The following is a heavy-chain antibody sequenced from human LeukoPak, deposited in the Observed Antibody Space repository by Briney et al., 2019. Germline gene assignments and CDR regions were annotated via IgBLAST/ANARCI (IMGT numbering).Heavy chain of an antibody. CDR1: GGSISSYY. D-gene: IGHD3-9*01. CDR2: IYTSGST. CDR3: ARDRWGYDILTGYSYFDY. V-gene: IGHV4-4*07. J-gene: IGHJ4*02. Sequence: SSETLSLTCTVSGGSISSYYWSWIRQPAGKGLEWIGRIYTSGSTNYNPSLKSRVTMSVDTSKNQFSLKLSSVTAADTAVYYCARDRWGYDILTGYSYFDYWGQGTLVTVSS.